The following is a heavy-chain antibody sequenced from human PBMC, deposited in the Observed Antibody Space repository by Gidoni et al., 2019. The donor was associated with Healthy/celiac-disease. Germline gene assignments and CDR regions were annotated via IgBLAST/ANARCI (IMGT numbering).Heavy chain of an antibody. Sequence: QVQLVESGGGVVQPGSSLRLSCSATGFTFSSYGMHWVRPAPGTGRVCVAVISYDGSNKYYADSVKGRFTISRDNSKNTLYLQMNSLRAEDTAVYYCARQSPGGWLVLDYWGQGTLVTVSS. V-gene: IGHV3-30*03. CDR1: GFTFSSYG. CDR3: ARQSPGGWLVLDY. CDR2: ISYDGSNK. J-gene: IGHJ4*02. D-gene: IGHD6-19*01.